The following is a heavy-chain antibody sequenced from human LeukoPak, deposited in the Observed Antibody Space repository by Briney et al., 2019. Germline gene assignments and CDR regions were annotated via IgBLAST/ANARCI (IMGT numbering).Heavy chain of an antibody. J-gene: IGHJ4*02. D-gene: IGHD3-9*01. Sequence: GGSLRLSCAASGFTFSSYEVNWVRQAPGKGLEWVSYISSSGSTIYYADPVKGRFTISRDNAKNSLYLQMNSLRAEDTAVYYCARDRRYFDWQPEYYFDYWGQGTLVTVSS. V-gene: IGHV3-48*03. CDR3: ARDRRYFDWQPEYYFDY. CDR1: GFTFSSYE. CDR2: ISSSGSTI.